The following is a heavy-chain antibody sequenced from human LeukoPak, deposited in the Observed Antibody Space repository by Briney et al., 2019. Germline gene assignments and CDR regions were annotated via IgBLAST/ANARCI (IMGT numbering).Heavy chain of an antibody. V-gene: IGHV3-11*04. CDR1: GFTFSDYY. J-gene: IGHJ6*03. Sequence: PGGSLRLSCAASGFTFSDYYMSWIRQAPGKGLEWVSYISSSGSTIYYADSVKGRFTISRDNVKNSLYLQMNSLRAEDTAVYYCARVHGRHYYYYMDVWGKGTTVTVSS. CDR3: ARVHGRHYYYYMDV. CDR2: ISSSGSTI.